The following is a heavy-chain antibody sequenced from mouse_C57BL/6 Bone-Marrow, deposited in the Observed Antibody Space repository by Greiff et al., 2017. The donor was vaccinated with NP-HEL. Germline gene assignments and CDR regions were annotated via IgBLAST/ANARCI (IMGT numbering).Heavy chain of an antibody. V-gene: IGHV2-9-1*01. D-gene: IGHD2-10*01. Sequence: QVQLQQSGPGLVAPSQSLSITCTVSGFSLTSYAISWVRQPPGKGLEWLGVIWTGGGTNYNSALKSRLSISKDNSKSQVFLKMNILQTDDTARYYCARNSYYGNYDYAMDYWGQGTSVTVSS. CDR3: ARNSYYGNYDYAMDY. CDR1: GFSLTSYA. J-gene: IGHJ4*01. CDR2: IWTGGGT.